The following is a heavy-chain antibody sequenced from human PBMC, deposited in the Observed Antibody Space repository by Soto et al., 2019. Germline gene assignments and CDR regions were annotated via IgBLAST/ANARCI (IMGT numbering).Heavy chain of an antibody. CDR1: GYSFTSYW. V-gene: IGHV5-51*01. D-gene: IGHD6-19*01. J-gene: IGHJ6*02. CDR3: ARRRIAVAGYYYYYGMDV. Sequence: GESLKISCKGSGYSFTSYWIGWVRQMPGKGLEWMGIIYPGDSDTRYSPSFQGQVTISADKSISTAYLQWSSLKASDTAMYYCARRRIAVAGYYYYYGMDVWGQGTTVTVSS. CDR2: IYPGDSDT.